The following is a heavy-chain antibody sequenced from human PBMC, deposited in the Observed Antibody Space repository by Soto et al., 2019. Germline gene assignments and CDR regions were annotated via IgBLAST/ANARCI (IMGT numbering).Heavy chain of an antibody. Sequence: QITLKESGPTLVKPTQTLTLTCTFSGFSLSTSGVGVGWIRQPPGKALEWLALIYWDDDERYSPSLKSRLTITKDTSKNQVVLTMTNMDPVDTATYYCALTYYGSGSYYNVRWFDPWGQGTLVTVSS. J-gene: IGHJ5*02. D-gene: IGHD3-10*01. CDR2: IYWDDDE. V-gene: IGHV2-5*02. CDR3: ALTYYGSGSYYNVRWFDP. CDR1: GFSLSTSGVG.